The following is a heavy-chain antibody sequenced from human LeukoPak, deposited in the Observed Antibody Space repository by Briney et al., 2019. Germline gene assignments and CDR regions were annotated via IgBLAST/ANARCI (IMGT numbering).Heavy chain of an antibody. Sequence: SETLSLTCTVSGGFISSYYWSWIRQPPGKGLEWIGYIYYSGSTNYNPSLKSRVTISVDTSKNQFSLKLSSVTAADTAAYYCVGSFDIWGQGTMVTVSS. CDR2: IYYSGST. V-gene: IGHV4-59*01. J-gene: IGHJ3*02. D-gene: IGHD2-15*01. CDR3: VGSFDI. CDR1: GGFISSYY.